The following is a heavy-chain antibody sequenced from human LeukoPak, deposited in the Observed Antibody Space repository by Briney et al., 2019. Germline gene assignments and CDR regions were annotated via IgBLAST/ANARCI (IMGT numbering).Heavy chain of an antibody. CDR2: INPSAGST. J-gene: IGHJ4*02. Sequence: ASVKVSCKASGYTFTSYYVHWVRQAPGQGLEWMGMINPSAGSTTYAQKFQGRVTMTRDMSTSTVYMELSSLRSEDTAVYYCTREGCSSTSCYGYWGQGTLVTVSS. V-gene: IGHV1-46*01. CDR3: TREGCSSTSCYGY. D-gene: IGHD2-2*01. CDR1: GYTFTSYY.